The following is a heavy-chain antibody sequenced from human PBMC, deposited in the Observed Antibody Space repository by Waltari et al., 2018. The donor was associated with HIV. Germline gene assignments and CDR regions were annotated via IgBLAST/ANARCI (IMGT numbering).Heavy chain of an antibody. CDR3: ARDAAPPEY. CDR2: ISYDGRNK. J-gene: IGHJ4*02. Sequence: QVQLVESGGGVVQPGGSLRLPCAASVFGFSSEAMHWVRQAPGKGLEWVAAISYDGRNKFYADSVKGRFTISRDNSKNTVYVEMSSLSPEDTAVYFCARDAAPPEYWGQGTLVTVSS. V-gene: IGHV3-30*04. CDR1: VFGFSSEA.